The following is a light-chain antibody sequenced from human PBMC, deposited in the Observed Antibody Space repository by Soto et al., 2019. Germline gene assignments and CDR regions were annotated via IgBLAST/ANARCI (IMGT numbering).Light chain of an antibody. CDR3: MQGTHWPIT. J-gene: IGKJ5*01. CDR2: KVS. CDR1: QSLVHSDGIAY. Sequence: DVVMTQSPLSLPVTLGQPASISCRSNQSLVHSDGIAYFSWFQQRPGRSPRRLIDKVSNRDSGVPASFSGSGSGTDFALKISRVEAEDVGVYYCMQGTHWPITCGQGTRLEIK. V-gene: IGKV2-30*02.